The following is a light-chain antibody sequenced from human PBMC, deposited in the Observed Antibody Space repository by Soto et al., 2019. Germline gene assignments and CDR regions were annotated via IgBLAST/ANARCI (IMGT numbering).Light chain of an antibody. J-gene: IGKJ1*01. Sequence: EIVTTQSPATLSGSPRERSTVSCVSSQSVSSILAWYQQKPGQAPRLLIYGASTRATGIPARFSGSGSGTEFTLTISSLQSEDFAVYYCQQYNNWPPWTFGQGTKVDI. V-gene: IGKV3-15*01. CDR2: GAS. CDR3: QQYNNWPPWT. CDR1: QSVSSI.